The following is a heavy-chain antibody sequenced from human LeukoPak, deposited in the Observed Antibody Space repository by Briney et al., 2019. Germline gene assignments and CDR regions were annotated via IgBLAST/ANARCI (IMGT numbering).Heavy chain of an antibody. CDR3: ATGIAAAGVDY. D-gene: IGHD6-13*01. J-gene: IGHJ4*02. V-gene: IGHV1-69*13. CDR1: GYTFTSYD. Sequence: GASVKVSCKASGYTFTSYDISWVRQAPGQGLEWMGGIIPIFGTANYAQKFQGRVTITADESTSTAYMELSSLRSEDTAVYYCATGIAAAGVDYWGQGTLVTVSS. CDR2: IIPIFGTA.